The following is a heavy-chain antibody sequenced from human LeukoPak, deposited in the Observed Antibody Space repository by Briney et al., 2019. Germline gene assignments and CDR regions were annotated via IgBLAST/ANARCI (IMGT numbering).Heavy chain of an antibody. J-gene: IGHJ4*02. CDR3: AKDFNRRIAAAGPHFDY. CDR2: ISGSGGST. Sequence: GGSLRLSCAASGFTFSSYAMSWVRQAPGKGLEWVSAISGSGGSTYYADSVKGRFTISRDNSKNTLYLQMNSLRAEDTAVYYCAKDFNRRIAAAGPHFDYWGQGTLVTVSS. D-gene: IGHD6-13*01. V-gene: IGHV3-23*01. CDR1: GFTFSSYA.